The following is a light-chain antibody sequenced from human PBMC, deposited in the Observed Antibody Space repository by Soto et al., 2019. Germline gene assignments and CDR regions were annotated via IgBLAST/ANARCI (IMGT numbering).Light chain of an antibody. CDR1: QTISSW. CDR2: KAS. J-gene: IGKJ1*01. V-gene: IGKV1-5*03. Sequence: DIQMTQSPSTLSGSVGYRVTITSRASQTISSWLAWYQQKPGKAPKLLIYKASTLKSGVPSRFRGSGSGTEFTLTISSLQPDDFETYYCQHYNSYSEAFGQGTKVDI. CDR3: QHYNSYSEA.